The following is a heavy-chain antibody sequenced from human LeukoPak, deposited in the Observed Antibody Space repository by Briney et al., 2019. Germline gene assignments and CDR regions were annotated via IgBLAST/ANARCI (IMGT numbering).Heavy chain of an antibody. Sequence: GRSLGLSCAASGFTFDDYAMHWVRQAPGKGLEWVSGISWNSGSIGYADSVKGRFTISRDNAKNSLYLQMNSLRAEDTALYYCAKDMAYCSGGSCYSSYYYGMDVWGQGTTVTVSS. CDR2: ISWNSGSI. V-gene: IGHV3-9*01. J-gene: IGHJ6*02. CDR3: AKDMAYCSGGSCYSSYYYGMDV. D-gene: IGHD2-15*01. CDR1: GFTFDDYA.